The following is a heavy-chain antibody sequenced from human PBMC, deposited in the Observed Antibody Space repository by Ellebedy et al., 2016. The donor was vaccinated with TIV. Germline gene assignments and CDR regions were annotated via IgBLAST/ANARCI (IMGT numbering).Heavy chain of an antibody. CDR3: AREWQQLVRNWFDP. Sequence: ASVKVSCKASGYTFTYRYLHWVRQAPRQALEWMGWINPNSGGTNYAQKFQGRVTMTRDTSISTAYMELSRLRSDDTAVYYCAREWQQLVRNWFDPWGQGTLVTVSS. V-gene: IGHV1-2*02. J-gene: IGHJ5*02. CDR2: INPNSGGT. D-gene: IGHD6-13*01. CDR1: GYTFTYRY.